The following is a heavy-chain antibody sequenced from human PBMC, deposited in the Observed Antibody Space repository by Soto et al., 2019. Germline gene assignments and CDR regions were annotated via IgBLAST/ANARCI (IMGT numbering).Heavy chain of an antibody. D-gene: IGHD1-1*01. V-gene: IGHV3-11*01. J-gene: IGHJ5*02. Sequence: VQLVESGGGLVKPGGSLRLSCAASGFIFSDYYMSWIRQAPGKGLEWLAYISRDGNAIFYADSVNGRFTISRDNAKNSLFLQMDDLRAEDPAMFFCARGAEMSSLTKWFDPWGQGTLVTVSS. CDR2: ISRDGNAI. CDR3: ARGAEMSSLTKWFDP. CDR1: GFIFSDYY.